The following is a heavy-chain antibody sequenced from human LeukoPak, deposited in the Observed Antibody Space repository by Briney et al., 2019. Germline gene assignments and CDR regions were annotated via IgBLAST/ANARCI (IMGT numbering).Heavy chain of an antibody. Sequence: SETLSLTCTVSGGSISSYYWSWIRQPPGKGLEWIGYIYYSGSTNYNPSLKSRVTMSVDTSKNQFSLKLSSVTAADTAVYYCAREIQWELPPGGNYFDYWGQGTLVTVSS. CDR1: GGSISSYY. CDR3: AREIQWELPPGGNYFDY. J-gene: IGHJ4*02. V-gene: IGHV4-59*12. CDR2: IYYSGST. D-gene: IGHD1-26*01.